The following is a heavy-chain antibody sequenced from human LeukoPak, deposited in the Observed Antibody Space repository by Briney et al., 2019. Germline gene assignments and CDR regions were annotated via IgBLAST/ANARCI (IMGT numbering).Heavy chain of an antibody. CDR2: IYSGGST. CDR3: ARDLWDGTFDY. J-gene: IGHJ4*02. CDR1: GFTFSSYW. V-gene: IGHV3-53*01. D-gene: IGHD1-26*01. Sequence: GGSLRLSCAASGFTFSSYWMHWVRQPPGKGLEWVSVIYSGGSTYYADSVKGRFTISRDNSKNTLYLQMNSLRAEDTAVYYCARDLWDGTFDYWGQGTLVTVSS.